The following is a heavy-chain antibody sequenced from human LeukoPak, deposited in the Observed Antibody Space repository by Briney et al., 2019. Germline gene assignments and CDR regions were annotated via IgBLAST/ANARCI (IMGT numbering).Heavy chain of an antibody. CDR2: ISWNSGSI. J-gene: IGHJ4*02. CDR3: AKGASYSSSKPFDY. V-gene: IGHV3-9*03. CDR1: GFTFDDYA. Sequence: PGGSLRLSCAASGFTFDDYAMHWVRQAPGKGLEWVSGISWNSGSIGYADSVKGRFTISRDNAKNSLYLQMNSLRAEDMALYYCAKGASYSSSKPFDYWGQGTLVTVSS. D-gene: IGHD6-6*01.